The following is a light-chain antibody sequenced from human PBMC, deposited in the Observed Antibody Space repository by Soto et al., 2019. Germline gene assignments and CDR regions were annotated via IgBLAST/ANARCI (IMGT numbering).Light chain of an antibody. CDR1: SSNIGNNY. Sequence: SVLTQPPSVSAAPGQTVTISCSGSSSNIGNNYVFWYQQLPGTAPKLLIYDNDKRPSGIPDRFSGSKSGTSATLGITGLQTGDEADYYCATWDRSLSVGVFGGGTQLTVL. J-gene: IGLJ7*01. CDR3: ATWDRSLSVGV. CDR2: DND. V-gene: IGLV1-51*01.